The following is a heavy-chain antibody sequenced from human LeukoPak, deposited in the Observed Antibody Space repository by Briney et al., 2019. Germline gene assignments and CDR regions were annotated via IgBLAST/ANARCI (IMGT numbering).Heavy chain of an antibody. CDR2: INSDGRST. Sequence: GGSLRLSCAASGFTFSNYWMHWVRQAPGTGLVWVSRINSDGRSTNYADSVKGRFTISRDNAKNTLYLQTNSLRAEDTAVYYCARGADSGYSSDNWGQGTLVSVSS. V-gene: IGHV3-74*01. CDR1: GFTFSNYW. D-gene: IGHD3-9*01. J-gene: IGHJ4*02. CDR3: ARGADSGYSSDN.